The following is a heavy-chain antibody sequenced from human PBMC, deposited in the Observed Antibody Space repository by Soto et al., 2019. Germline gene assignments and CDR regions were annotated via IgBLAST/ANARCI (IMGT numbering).Heavy chain of an antibody. J-gene: IGHJ2*01. CDR2: INAGNGNT. CDR1: GYTFTSYA. Sequence: ASVKVSCKASGYTFTSYAMHWVRQAPGQRLEWMGWINAGNGNTKYSQKFQGRVTITRDTSARTAYMELSSLRSEDTAVYYCARDYLEQLVPNWYFDLWGRGTLVTVSS. CDR3: ARDYLEQLVPNWYFDL. V-gene: IGHV1-3*01. D-gene: IGHD6-6*01.